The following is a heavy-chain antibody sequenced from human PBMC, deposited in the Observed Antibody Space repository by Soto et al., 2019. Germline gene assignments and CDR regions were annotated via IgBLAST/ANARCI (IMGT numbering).Heavy chain of an antibody. CDR3: AREDFNGDPHWFDP. D-gene: IGHD4-17*01. CDR1: GGTFSSYT. Sequence: QVQLVQSGAEVKKPGSSVKVSCKASGGTFSSYTISWVRQAPGQGLEWLGRIIPSLGIANYAQKFQGRVTINADKSTSTAYLELSSLRSEDTAVYYCAREDFNGDPHWFDPWGQGTLVTVSS. CDR2: IIPSLGIA. V-gene: IGHV1-69*08. J-gene: IGHJ5*02.